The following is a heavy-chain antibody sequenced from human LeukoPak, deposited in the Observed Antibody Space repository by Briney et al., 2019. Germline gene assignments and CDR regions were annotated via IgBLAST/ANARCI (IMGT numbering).Heavy chain of an antibody. Sequence: SLCVSCTASGGTFCRYVISWARHGPGQGPEWMGGIIPIFGTANYAQTFQGRVTITADKSTSTAYMEPSSLRSEDTAVYYCARGAFGVFPPATYYYFMDVWGKGTTVTVPS. D-gene: IGHD3-3*01. CDR2: IIPIFGTA. CDR1: GGTFCRYV. J-gene: IGHJ6*03. V-gene: IGHV1-69*06. CDR3: ARGAFGVFPPATYYYFMDV.